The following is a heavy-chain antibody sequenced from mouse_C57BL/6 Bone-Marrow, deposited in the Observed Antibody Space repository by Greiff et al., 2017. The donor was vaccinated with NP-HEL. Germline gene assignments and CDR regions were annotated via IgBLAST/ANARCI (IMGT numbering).Heavy chain of an antibody. J-gene: IGHJ4*01. Sequence: VQLQQPGAELVKPGASVKLSCKASGYTFTSYWMHWVKQRPGQGLEWIGMIHPNSGSTNYNEKFKSKATLTVDKSSSTAYMQLSSLTSEDSAVYYCARGDGSSLYYYAMDYWGQGTSVTVSS. CDR1: GYTFTSYW. D-gene: IGHD1-1*01. CDR3: ARGDGSSLYYYAMDY. V-gene: IGHV1-64*01. CDR2: IHPNSGST.